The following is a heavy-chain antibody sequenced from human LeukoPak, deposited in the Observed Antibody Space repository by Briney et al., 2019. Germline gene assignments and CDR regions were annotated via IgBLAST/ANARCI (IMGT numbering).Heavy chain of an antibody. CDR1: GYTFTGYY. J-gene: IGHJ5*02. D-gene: IGHD4-17*01. CDR3: ARASTVANWFDP. Sequence: ASVTVSCKATGYTFTGYYMHWVREAPGQGLEWMGWINPNSGGTNYAQKFQGRVTMTRDTSISTAYMELSRLRSDDTAVYYCARASTVANWFDPWGQGTLVTVSS. V-gene: IGHV1-2*02. CDR2: INPNSGGT.